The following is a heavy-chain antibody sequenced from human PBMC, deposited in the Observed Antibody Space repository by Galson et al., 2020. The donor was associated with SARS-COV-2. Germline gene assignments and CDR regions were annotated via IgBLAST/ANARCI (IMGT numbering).Heavy chain of an antibody. D-gene: IGHD6-19*01. CDR1: GGSISSYY. V-gene: IGHV4-4*07. Sequence: SETLSLTCTVPGGSISSYYWSWIRQPAGKGLEWSGRIYTSGSTNYNPSLKSRVTMSVDTSKNQFSLKLSSVTAADTAVYYCARDFIAVAGNYYYYGMDVWGQGTTVTVSS. CDR3: ARDFIAVAGNYYYYGMDV. CDR2: IYTSGST. J-gene: IGHJ6*02.